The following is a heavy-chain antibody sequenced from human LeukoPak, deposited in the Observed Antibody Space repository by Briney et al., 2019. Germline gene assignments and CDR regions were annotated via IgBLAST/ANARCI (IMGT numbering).Heavy chain of an antibody. CDR2: INHSGST. CDR1: GGSISSYY. Sequence: SETLSLTCSVSGGSISSYYWSWIRQPPGKGLEWIGEINHSGSTNYNPSLKSRVTISVDTSKNQFSLKLSSVTAADAAVYYCARLGVAVAGTPENFDYWGQGTLVTVSS. J-gene: IGHJ4*02. D-gene: IGHD6-19*01. CDR3: ARLGVAVAGTPENFDY. V-gene: IGHV4-34*01.